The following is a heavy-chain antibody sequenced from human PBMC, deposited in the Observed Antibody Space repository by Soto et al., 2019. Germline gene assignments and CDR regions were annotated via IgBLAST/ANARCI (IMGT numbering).Heavy chain of an antibody. V-gene: IGHV1-24*01. D-gene: IGHD3-9*01. CDR1: GYTLTELS. J-gene: IGHJ4*02. Sequence: ASVKVSCKVSGYTLTELSMHWVRQAPGKGLEWMGGFDPEDGETIYAQKFQGRVTTTEDTSTDTAYMELSSLRSEDTPVYYCATSDILTGYYFDYWGQGTLVTVSS. CDR2: FDPEDGET. CDR3: ATSDILTGYYFDY.